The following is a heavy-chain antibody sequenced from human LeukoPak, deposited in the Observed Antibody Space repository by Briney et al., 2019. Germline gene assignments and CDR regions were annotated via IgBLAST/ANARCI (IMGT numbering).Heavy chain of an antibody. D-gene: IGHD2-15*01. CDR1: GGSFSGYY. V-gene: IGHV4-34*01. Sequence: KPAATLSLTCTVYGGSFSGYYWSWIRQPPGKGLEWIGEINHGGSTIYNPSLKSRVTISVDTSKTQFSLKLSSVTAADTAVYYCTREPGYCSGGSCYGGWFDPWGQGTLVTVSS. J-gene: IGHJ5*02. CDR2: INHGGST. CDR3: TREPGYCSGGSCYGGWFDP.